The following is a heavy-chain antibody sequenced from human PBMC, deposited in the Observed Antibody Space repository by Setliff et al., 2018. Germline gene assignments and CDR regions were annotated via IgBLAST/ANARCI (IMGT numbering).Heavy chain of an antibody. Sequence: PSETLSLTCVVSGYSITNVYYWGWIRQPPGKGLEWIGYIYHNGNTNFNPSLKSRVNMSVDTSKNQIALNLKSVTAADTAVYYCARDRTAYSYGLDVWGQGTTVTVSS. V-gene: IGHV4-38-2*02. CDR1: GYSITNVYY. D-gene: IGHD5-18*01. CDR2: IYHNGNT. J-gene: IGHJ6*02. CDR3: ARDRTAYSYGLDV.